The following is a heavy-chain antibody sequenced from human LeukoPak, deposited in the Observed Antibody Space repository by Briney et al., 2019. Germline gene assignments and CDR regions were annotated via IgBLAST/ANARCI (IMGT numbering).Heavy chain of an antibody. CDR1: GGTFSSYA. Sequence: ASVKVSCKASGGTFSSYAISWVRQAPGQGLEWMGVIIPIFGTANYAQKFQGRVTITADESTSTAYMELSSLRSEDTAVYYCARHSHNYDFWSGYPLDYWGQGTLVTVSS. J-gene: IGHJ4*02. V-gene: IGHV1-69*13. CDR2: IIPIFGTA. D-gene: IGHD3-3*01. CDR3: ARHSHNYDFWSGYPLDY.